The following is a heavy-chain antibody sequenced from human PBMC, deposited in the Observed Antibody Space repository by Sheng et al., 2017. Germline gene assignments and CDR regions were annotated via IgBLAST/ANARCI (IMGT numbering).Heavy chain of an antibody. Sequence: QVQLQQWGAGLLKPSETLSLTCAVYGGSFSGYYWSWIRQPPGKGLEWIGEINHSGSTNYNPSLKSRVTISVDTSKNQFSLKLSSVTAADTAVYYCARRGITMVRGGNDYWGQGTLVTVSS. CDR2: INHSGST. V-gene: IGHV4-34*01. D-gene: IGHD3-10*01. CDR3: ARRGITMVRGGNDY. J-gene: IGHJ4*02. CDR1: GGSFSGYY.